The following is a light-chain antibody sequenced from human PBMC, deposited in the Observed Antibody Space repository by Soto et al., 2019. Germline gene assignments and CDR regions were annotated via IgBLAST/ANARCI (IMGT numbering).Light chain of an antibody. CDR3: HHTGNSHGT. V-gene: IGKV3-20*01. CDR1: QTISSRY. Sequence: EIVLAHSPGTLSLSPGERATLSCGAIQTISSRYLTWYLQKSGQVPRLLIYGASRRATGIPGRFTGSGSGTDLTLTIRRLEPEDVAVYYCHHTGNSHGTFGQGTKVDIK. J-gene: IGKJ1*01. CDR2: GAS.